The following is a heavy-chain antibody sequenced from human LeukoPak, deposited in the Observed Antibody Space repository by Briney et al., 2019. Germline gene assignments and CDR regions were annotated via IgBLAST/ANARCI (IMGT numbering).Heavy chain of an antibody. D-gene: IGHD6-19*01. Sequence: GGALRLSCAASGFTFSSYEMNWVRQAPGKGLEWVSYISSRGSTIYYADAVKGRFTISRDNAKNSLYLQMNSLRAEDTAVYYCAREWLVFVFDPWGQGTLVTVSS. CDR3: AREWLVFVFDP. CDR2: ISSRGSTI. V-gene: IGHV3-48*03. J-gene: IGHJ5*02. CDR1: GFTFSSYE.